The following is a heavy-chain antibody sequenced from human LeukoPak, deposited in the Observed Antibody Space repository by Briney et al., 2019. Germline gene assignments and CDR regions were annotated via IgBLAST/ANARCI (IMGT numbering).Heavy chain of an antibody. CDR1: GYSSTSNW. J-gene: IGHJ4*02. D-gene: IGHD2-15*01. CDR3: ARRYCSGGSCYLDY. Sequence: GESLKISCKGSGYSSTSNWIVWVRQLPGKSLDWMGIIFPGDSDTRYSPSFQGQVTISADKSINTAYLQWNSLRASDTAMYYCARRYCSGGSCYLDYWGQGTLVTVSS. CDR2: IFPGDSDT. V-gene: IGHV5-51*01.